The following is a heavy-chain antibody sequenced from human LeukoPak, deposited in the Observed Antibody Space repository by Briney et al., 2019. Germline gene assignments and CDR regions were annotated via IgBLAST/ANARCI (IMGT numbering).Heavy chain of an antibody. CDR2: IYTSGST. CDR1: GGSISSGSYY. V-gene: IGHV4-61*02. CDR3: ARQTGYSSSWYGGGLGYMDV. Sequence: PSETLSLTCTVSGGSISSGSYYWSWIRQPAGKGLEWIGRIYTSGSTNYNPSLKSRVTISVDTSKNQFSLKLSSVTAADTAVYYCARQTGYSSSWYGGGLGYMDVWGKGTTVTISS. J-gene: IGHJ6*03. D-gene: IGHD6-13*01.